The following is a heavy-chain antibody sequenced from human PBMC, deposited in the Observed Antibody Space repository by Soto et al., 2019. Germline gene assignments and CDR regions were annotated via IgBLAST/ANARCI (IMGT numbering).Heavy chain of an antibody. CDR2: IYYSGST. Sequence: SETLSLTCTVSGGSISRGCYYWRWILQHPGKGLEWIGYIYYSGSTYYNPSLNSRVTISVDTSKNQFSLKLSSVTAADTAVYYCALTYYYDSSGYPNLMDVWGQGTTVTVSS. J-gene: IGHJ6*02. D-gene: IGHD3-22*01. CDR1: GGSISRGCYY. CDR3: ALTYYYDSSGYPNLMDV. V-gene: IGHV4-31*03.